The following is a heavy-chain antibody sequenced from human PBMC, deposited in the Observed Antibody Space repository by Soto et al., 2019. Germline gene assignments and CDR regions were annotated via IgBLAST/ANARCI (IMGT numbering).Heavy chain of an antibody. CDR1: GFTFDDYS. V-gene: IGHV3-9*01. Sequence: GGYLRLSCAASGFTFDDYSMHWLRQAPGKGLEWVAGISWNSYTIDYADSVKGRFTISRDNAKNSLYLEMSSLRADDTALYYCAKDINFGTGVPLFDLWGEGTQVTVSS. CDR2: ISWNSYTI. J-gene: IGHJ4*02. CDR3: AKDINFGTGVPLFDL. D-gene: IGHD7-27*01.